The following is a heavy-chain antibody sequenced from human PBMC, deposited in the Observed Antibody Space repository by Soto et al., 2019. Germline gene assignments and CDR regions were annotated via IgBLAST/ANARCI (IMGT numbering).Heavy chain of an antibody. CDR2: IIPILGIA. CDR3: ATFRGVNAFDI. J-gene: IGHJ3*02. D-gene: IGHD3-10*01. Sequence: QVQLVQSGAEVKKPGSSVKVSCKASGGTFSSYTISWVRQAPGQGLEWMGRIIPILGIANYAQKFQGRATITADKSTSTAYIELSSLRSEDTAVYYCATFRGVNAFDIWGQGTMVTVSS. V-gene: IGHV1-69*02. CDR1: GGTFSSYT.